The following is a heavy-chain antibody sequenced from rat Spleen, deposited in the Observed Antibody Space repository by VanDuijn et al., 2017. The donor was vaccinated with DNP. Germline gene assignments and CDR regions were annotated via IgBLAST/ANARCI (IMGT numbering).Heavy chain of an antibody. V-gene: IGHV3-1*01. CDR3: ARGLNYGGYIYSWYFDF. D-gene: IGHD1-11*01. CDR1: GYSITSNY. Sequence: EVQLQESGPGLVKPSQSLSLTCSVTGYSITSNYWAWIRKFPGNKMECMGYISYSGTTTYTPSLKGRISITRDTSKNQFFLHLNSVTTEDTATYYCARGLNYGGYIYSWYFDFWGPGTMVTVSS. J-gene: IGHJ1*01. CDR2: ISYSGTT.